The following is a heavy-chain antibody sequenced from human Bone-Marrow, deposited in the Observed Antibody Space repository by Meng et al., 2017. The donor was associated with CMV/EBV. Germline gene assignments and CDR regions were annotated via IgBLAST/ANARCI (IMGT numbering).Heavy chain of an antibody. CDR1: GFTFSGSA. CDR2: IRSKANSYST. Sequence: GGPLRLSCAASGFTFSGSAMHWVRQASGKGLEWVGRIRSKANSYSTAYAASVKGRFTISRDDSKNTAYLQMTSLKTEDTAVYYCTSGYCSSTSCYRPHYYYYGMDVWGQGNTVTVSS. CDR3: TSGYCSSTSCYRPHYYYYGMDV. V-gene: IGHV3-73*01. J-gene: IGHJ6*02. D-gene: IGHD2-2*01.